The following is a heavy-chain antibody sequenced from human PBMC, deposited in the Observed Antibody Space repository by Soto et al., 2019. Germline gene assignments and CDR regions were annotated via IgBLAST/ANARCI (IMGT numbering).Heavy chain of an antibody. J-gene: IGHJ6*04. CDR3: ARDPGSSIRCIICASKSMDF. Sequence: GASVKVSCKASGYTFTNYGINWVRQAPGQGLEWMGWISVYNGNTKYEQKLQGGVTMTTETSTSTAYMEPRSLRSDDTAVYFCARDPGSSIRCIICASKSMDFWGKGTTVTVS. V-gene: IGHV1-18*04. CDR1: GYTFTNYG. CDR2: ISVYNGNT. D-gene: IGHD2-2*01.